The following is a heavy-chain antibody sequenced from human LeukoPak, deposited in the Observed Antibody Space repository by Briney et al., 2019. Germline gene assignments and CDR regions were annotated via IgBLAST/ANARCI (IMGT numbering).Heavy chain of an antibody. Sequence: PGGSLRLSCAASGFTFSSYAMSWVRQAPGRGLELVSAINGRGGSTYYADSVEGRFTNSRDNSKNTLYLEMNSLRAEDTAVYYCAKDQRITVVRGVYFDYWGRRTVDSVSS. CDR3: AKDQRITVVRGVYFDY. CDR1: GFTFSSYA. D-gene: IGHD4-23*01. J-gene: IGHJ4*02. V-gene: IGHV3-23*01. CDR2: INGRGGST.